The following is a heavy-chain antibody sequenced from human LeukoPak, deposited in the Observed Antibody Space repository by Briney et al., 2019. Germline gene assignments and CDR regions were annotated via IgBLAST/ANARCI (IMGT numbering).Heavy chain of an antibody. CDR1: GFTFSDYY. CDR2: ISNGDTPT. J-gene: IGHJ4*01. D-gene: IGHD3-10*01. Sequence: PGGSLRLSCAASGFTFSDYYMSWIRQAPGKGLEWVAYISNGDTPTYNTDSVKGRFTISRDNAKNSLYLQMNSLRAEDTAIYYCARGEWFAELYFDYWGQGTLATVSS. CDR3: ARGEWFAELYFDY. V-gene: IGHV3-11*01.